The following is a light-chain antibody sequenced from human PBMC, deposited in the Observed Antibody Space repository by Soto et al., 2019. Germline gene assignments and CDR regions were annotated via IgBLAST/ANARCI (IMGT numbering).Light chain of an antibody. Sequence: EVVLTQSPGTLSLSPGERATLSCRASESVSSSYLGWYQQKPGQAPRLVIFGASRRATGIPDRFSGSGSGTDFTLTISRLEPEDLAVYYCQHYGSLPTTFGQGTKVDI. J-gene: IGKJ1*01. CDR3: QHYGSLPTT. V-gene: IGKV3-20*01. CDR2: GAS. CDR1: ESVSSSY.